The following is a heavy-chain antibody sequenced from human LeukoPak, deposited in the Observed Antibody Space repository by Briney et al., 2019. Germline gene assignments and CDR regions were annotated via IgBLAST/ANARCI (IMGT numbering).Heavy chain of an antibody. J-gene: IGHJ4*02. Sequence: GGSLRLSCEASGFTFSTYWMHWVRQAPGKGLVWVSRITPDGTSTTYADSVKGRFTVSRDNSKNTLYLQMNSLRAEDTAVYYCASMGATKGIDYWGQGTLVTVSS. V-gene: IGHV3-74*01. D-gene: IGHD1-26*01. CDR2: ITPDGTST. CDR3: ASMGATKGIDY. CDR1: GFTFSTYW.